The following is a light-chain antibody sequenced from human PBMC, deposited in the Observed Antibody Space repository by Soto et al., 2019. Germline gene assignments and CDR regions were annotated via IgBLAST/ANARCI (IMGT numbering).Light chain of an antibody. CDR1: SSGVGGYNY. V-gene: IGLV2-11*01. CDR2: DVS. CDR3: NSYTSSSSFV. J-gene: IGLJ1*01. Sequence: QSALTQPRSVSGSPGQSVTISCTGTSSGVGGYNYVSWYQQHPGKAPKLMIYDVSNRPSGVSDRFSGSKSGNTASLAISGLQPEDEADYYCNSYTSSSSFVFGTGTKVTVL.